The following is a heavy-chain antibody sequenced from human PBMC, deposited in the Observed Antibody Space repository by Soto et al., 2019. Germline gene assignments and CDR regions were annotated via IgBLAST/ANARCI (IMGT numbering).Heavy chain of an antibody. Sequence: EVQLVESGGGSVQPGESLRLSCAASGFSFRDYDMHWVRQRKGKGLEWVSALGAARDPYYVGSVKGRFSVSRDNAQNSLFLQMNNLRVDDTAVYFCARDERIAVAGTDTWGQGILVTVTS. D-gene: IGHD6-19*01. J-gene: IGHJ5*02. V-gene: IGHV3-13*05. CDR2: LGAARDP. CDR3: ARDERIAVAGTDT. CDR1: GFSFRDYD.